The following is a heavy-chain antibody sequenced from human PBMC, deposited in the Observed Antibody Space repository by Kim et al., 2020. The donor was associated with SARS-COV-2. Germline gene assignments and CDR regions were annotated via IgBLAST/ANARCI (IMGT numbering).Heavy chain of an antibody. CDR3: ARATGRLLYKKDNWFDP. D-gene: IGHD3-3*01. J-gene: IGHJ5*02. V-gene: IGHV4-34*01. Sequence: LKSRVTISVDTSKTQFSLKLSSVTAADTAVYYCARATGRLLYKKDNWFDPWGQGTLVTVSS.